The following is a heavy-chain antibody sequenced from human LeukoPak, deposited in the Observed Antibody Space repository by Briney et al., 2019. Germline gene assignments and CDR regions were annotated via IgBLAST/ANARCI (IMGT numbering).Heavy chain of an antibody. D-gene: IGHD6-19*01. Sequence: GGSLRLSCAASRFTVSINYMSWVRQAPGKGLEWVSVIYSGGSTYYADSVKGRFTISRDNSKNTLYLQMNSLRAEDTAVYYCASSSGFGEAFDYWGQGTLVTVSS. CDR2: IYSGGST. J-gene: IGHJ4*02. CDR3: ASSSGFGEAFDY. CDR1: RFTVSINY. V-gene: IGHV3-53*01.